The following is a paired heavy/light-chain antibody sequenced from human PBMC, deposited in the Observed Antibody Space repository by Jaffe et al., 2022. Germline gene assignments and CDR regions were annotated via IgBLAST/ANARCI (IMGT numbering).Heavy chain of an antibody. V-gene: IGHV3-48*03. CDR3: ARAPYGDYEDLFYLLPRGYFDY. CDR2: ISSSGSTI. CDR1: GFTFSSYE. Sequence: EVQLVESGGGLVQPGGSLRLSCAASGFTFSSYEMNWVRQAPGKGLEWVSYISSSGSTIYYADSVKGRFTISRDNAKNSLYLQMNSLRAEDTAVYYCARAPYGDYEDLFYLLPRGYFDYWGQGTLVTVSS. J-gene: IGHJ4*02. D-gene: IGHD4-17*01.
Light chain of an antibody. Sequence: DIVMTQTPLSLSVTPGQPASISCKSSQSLLHSDGKTYLYWYLQKPGQSPQLLIYEVSSRFSGVPDRFSGSGSGTDFTLKISRVEAEDVGVYYCMQGIHLPSYTFGQGTKLEIK. CDR2: EVS. V-gene: IGKV2-29*02. J-gene: IGKJ2*01. CDR3: MQGIHLPSYT. CDR1: QSLLHSDGKTY.